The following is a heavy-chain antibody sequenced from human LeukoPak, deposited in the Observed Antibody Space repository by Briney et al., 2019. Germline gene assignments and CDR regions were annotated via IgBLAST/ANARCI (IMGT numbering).Heavy chain of an antibody. CDR1: GFTFSSYA. D-gene: IGHD3-22*01. V-gene: IGHV3-30-3*01. CDR3: ARESIYYYDSSGYYYLGAFDI. CDR2: ISYDGSNK. J-gene: IGHJ3*02. Sequence: GGSLRLSCAASGFTFSSYAMHWVRQAPGKGLEWVAVISYDGSNKYYADSVKGRFTISRDNSKNTLYLQMNSLRAEDTAVYYCARESIYYYDSSGYYYLGAFDIWGQGTMVTVSS.